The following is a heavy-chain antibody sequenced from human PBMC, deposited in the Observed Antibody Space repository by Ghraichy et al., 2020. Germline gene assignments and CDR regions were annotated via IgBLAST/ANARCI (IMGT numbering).Heavy chain of an antibody. CDR2: ISSSSSYI. D-gene: IGHD2-2*01. J-gene: IGHJ4*02. V-gene: IGHV3-21*01. Sequence: GESLNISCAASGFTFSSYSMNWVRQAPGKGLEWVSSISSSSSYIYYADSVKGRFTISRDNAKNSLYLQMNSLRAEDTAVYYCARDSLLWNYFDCWGQGTLVTVSS. CDR3: ARDSLLWNYFDC. CDR1: GFTFSSYS.